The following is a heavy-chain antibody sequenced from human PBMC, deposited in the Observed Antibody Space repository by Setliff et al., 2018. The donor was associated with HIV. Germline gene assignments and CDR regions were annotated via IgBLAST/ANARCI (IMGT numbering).Heavy chain of an antibody. D-gene: IGHD3-16*01. CDR3: ARDFERGYFDY. CDR2: ISPYNGNR. CDR1: GYTFTSYA. J-gene: IGHJ4*02. Sequence: ASVKVSCKASGYTFTSYAISWVRQAPGQGLEWMGWISPYNGNRYYAPKLHGRVTMTTDTSTTTAHMELTSLRSDDTAVYYCARDFERGYFDYWAQGTLVTVSS. V-gene: IGHV1-18*01.